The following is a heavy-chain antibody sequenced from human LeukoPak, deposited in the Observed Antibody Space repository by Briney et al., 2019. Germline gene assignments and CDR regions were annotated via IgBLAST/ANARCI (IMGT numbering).Heavy chain of an antibody. CDR1: GYTFTSYG. J-gene: IGHJ4*02. V-gene: IGHV1-18*01. CDR2: ISAYNGNT. Sequence: SVKVSCKACGYTFTSYGIRWVGQAPGQGLEWMGWISAYNGNTNYTQKLQGRVTMTTDTSTSTAYMELRSLRSDDTAVYYCGRVGGGSGSHDDFWGQGTLVTVSS. CDR3: GRVGGGSGSHDDF. D-gene: IGHD3-10*01.